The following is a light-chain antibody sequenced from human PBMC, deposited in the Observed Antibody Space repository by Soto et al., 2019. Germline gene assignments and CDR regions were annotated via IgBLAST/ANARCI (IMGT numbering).Light chain of an antibody. CDR1: QSVSSN. J-gene: IGKJ5*01. Sequence: MTQSPSTLSGSLGDSVTITCRASQSVSSNLAWYQQKPGQAPRLLIYGTSTRATGIPARFSGSGSGTEFTLTISSLQSEDFAVYYCQQYNNWPPITFGQGTRLEIK. CDR2: GTS. V-gene: IGKV3-15*01. CDR3: QQYNNWPPIT.